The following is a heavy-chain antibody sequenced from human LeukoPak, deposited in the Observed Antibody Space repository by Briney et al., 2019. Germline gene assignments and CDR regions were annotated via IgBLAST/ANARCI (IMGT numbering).Heavy chain of an antibody. Sequence: GGSLRLSCAASGFSFSSYEMNWVRQAPGKGLEWISYISASGTLTHYADSVEGRLTISRDNAKNSLYLQMSNLRGEDTALYYCARDGTPIYSNGWVYMDVWGKGTTVTISS. D-gene: IGHD6-25*01. J-gene: IGHJ6*04. V-gene: IGHV3-48*03. CDR2: ISASGTLT. CDR3: ARDGTPIYSNGWVYMDV. CDR1: GFSFSSYE.